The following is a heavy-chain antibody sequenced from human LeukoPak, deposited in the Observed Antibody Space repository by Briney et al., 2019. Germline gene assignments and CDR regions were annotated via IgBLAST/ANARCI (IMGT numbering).Heavy chain of an antibody. CDR3: ARDFRGTGTSFDY. V-gene: IGHV3-48*01. CDR1: GFTFSSSS. D-gene: IGHD7-27*01. Sequence: GGSLRLSCAASGFTFSSSSMNWVRQAPGKGLEWVSYISSSSSTVYYADSVKGRFTISRDNAKNVLYLQMNSLGAEDTAVYYCARDFRGTGTSFDYWGQGTLVTVSS. CDR2: ISSSSSTV. J-gene: IGHJ4*02.